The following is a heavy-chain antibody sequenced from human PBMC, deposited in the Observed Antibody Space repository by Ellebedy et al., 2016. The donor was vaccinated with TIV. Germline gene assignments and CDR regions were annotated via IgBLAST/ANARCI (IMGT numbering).Heavy chain of an antibody. CDR3: TRGEYYYGSGSYLFDY. CDR2: IRSKAYDGTT. V-gene: IGHV3-49*03. CDR1: GFIFGDYP. D-gene: IGHD3-10*01. Sequence: PGGSLRLSCTGSGFIFGDYPMSWFRQAPGKGLAWVGLIRSKAYDGTTEYAASVKGRFTISRDDSNSIAYLQMSSLKTEDTAVYFCTRGEYYYGSGSYLFDYWGQGTLVAVSS. J-gene: IGHJ4*02.